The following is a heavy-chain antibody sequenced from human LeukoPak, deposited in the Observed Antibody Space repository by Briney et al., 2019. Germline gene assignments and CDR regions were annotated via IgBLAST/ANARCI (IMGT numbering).Heavy chain of an antibody. CDR2: INHSGST. Sequence: SETLSLTCAVYGGSFSGYYWSWIRQPPGKGLEWIGEINHSGSTNYNPSLKSRVTISVDTSKNQFSLKLSSVTAADTAVYYCARGIAAAGTIWGQGTLVTVSS. CDR3: ARGIAAAGTI. V-gene: IGHV4-34*01. CDR1: GGSFSGYY. J-gene: IGHJ4*02. D-gene: IGHD6-13*01.